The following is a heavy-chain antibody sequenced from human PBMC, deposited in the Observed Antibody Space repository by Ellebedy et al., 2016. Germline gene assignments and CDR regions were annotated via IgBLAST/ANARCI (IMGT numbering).Heavy chain of an antibody. V-gene: IGHV3-23*01. CDR1: GFIFSNFA. D-gene: IGHD3-10*01. J-gene: IGHJ4*02. Sequence: GGSLRLSXAASGFIFSNFAMAWVRQAPGKGLEWVSSISSGGSTFYRDSVKGRFTITRDNSKNTLYLQMNSLRVEDTAVYYCAKPAFFGSGSVGATNWGQGTLVTVSS. CDR3: AKPAFFGSGSVGATN. CDR2: ISSGGST.